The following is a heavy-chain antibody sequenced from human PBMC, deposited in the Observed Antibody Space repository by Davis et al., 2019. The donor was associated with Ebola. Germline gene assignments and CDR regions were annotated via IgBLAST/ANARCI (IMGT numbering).Heavy chain of an antibody. CDR2: IIPTSGTA. J-gene: IGHJ4*02. Sequence: SVKVSCKASGGTFTSFGVSWMRQAPGQGLEWMGGIIPTSGTANYAQKFQGRVTFTADESTNTAYMELSGLTSADTAVYYCARDTRGGMIVVGRNYYFDFWGQGTLVTVSA. CDR1: GGTFTSFG. V-gene: IGHV1-69*13. D-gene: IGHD3-22*01. CDR3: ARDTRGGMIVVGRNYYFDF.